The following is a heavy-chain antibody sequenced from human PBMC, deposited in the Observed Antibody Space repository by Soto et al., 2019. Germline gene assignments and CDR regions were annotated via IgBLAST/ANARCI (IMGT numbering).Heavy chain of an antibody. J-gene: IGHJ5*02. V-gene: IGHV4-59*01. CDR2: IYYSGST. CDR3: AREGGYGEYVDWFDP. CDR1: GGSISSYY. Sequence: SETLSLTCTVSGGSISSYYWSWIRQPPGKGLEWIGYIYYSGSTNYNPSLKSRVTISVDTSKNQFSLKLSSVTAADTAVYYCAREGGYGEYVDWFDPWGQGTLVTVSS. D-gene: IGHD4-17*01.